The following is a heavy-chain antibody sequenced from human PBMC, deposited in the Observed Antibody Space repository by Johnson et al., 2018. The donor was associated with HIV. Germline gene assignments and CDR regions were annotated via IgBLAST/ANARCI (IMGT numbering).Heavy chain of an antibody. V-gene: IGHV3-20*04. CDR3: AREVDAFDM. CDR1: GLTFSNYP. CDR2: INWNGGST. Sequence: VQLVESGGGVVRPGRSLRLSCAVSGLTFSNYPMHWVRQAPGKGLDWVSGINWNGGSTGYADSVKGRFTISRDNAKNSLYLQMNSLRAEDTAVYYCAREVDAFDMWGQGTLVTVSS. J-gene: IGHJ3*02.